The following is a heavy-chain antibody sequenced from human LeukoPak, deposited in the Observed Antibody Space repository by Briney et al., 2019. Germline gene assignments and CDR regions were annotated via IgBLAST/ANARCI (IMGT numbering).Heavy chain of an antibody. J-gene: IGHJ6*03. CDR1: GGSISSSSYY. D-gene: IGHD6-19*01. Sequence: KTSETLSLTCTVSGGSISSSSYYWGWIRQPPGKGLEWIGSIYYSGSTYYNPSLKSRVTISVDTSKNQFSLKLSSVTAADTAVYYCARGLAPGWGYYHYYMDVWGKGTTVTISS. CDR3: ARGLAPGWGYYHYYMDV. V-gene: IGHV4-39*07. CDR2: IYYSGST.